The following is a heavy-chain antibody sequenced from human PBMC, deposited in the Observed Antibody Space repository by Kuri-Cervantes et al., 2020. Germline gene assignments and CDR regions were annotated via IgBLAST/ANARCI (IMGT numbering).Heavy chain of an antibody. V-gene: IGHV3-23*01. CDR1: GFTVSNYV. CDR3: AKAHYASSWYSLFDY. D-gene: IGHD6-13*01. Sequence: GSLKISFQASGFTVSNYVMSWVRQAPGKGLEWVSGISSSGGSTYYGDSVKGRFTVSRDNSKNTLHLQMNSLSAEDTALYYCAKAHYASSWYSLFDYWGQGTLVTVSS. CDR2: ISSSGGST. J-gene: IGHJ4*02.